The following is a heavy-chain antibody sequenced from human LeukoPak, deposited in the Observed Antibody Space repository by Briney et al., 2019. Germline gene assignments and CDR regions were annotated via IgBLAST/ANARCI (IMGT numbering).Heavy chain of an antibody. D-gene: IGHD2-21*02. Sequence: PSETLSLTCAVYGGSFSGYYWSWIRQPPGKGLEWIGEINHSGSTNYNPSLKSRVTISVDTSKNQFSLKLSSVTAADTAVYYCASVDCGGDCFGSYYYYGMDVWGQGTTVTVSS. CDR3: ASVDCGGDCFGSYYYYGMDV. CDR2: INHSGST. CDR1: GGSFSGYY. J-gene: IGHJ6*02. V-gene: IGHV4-34*01.